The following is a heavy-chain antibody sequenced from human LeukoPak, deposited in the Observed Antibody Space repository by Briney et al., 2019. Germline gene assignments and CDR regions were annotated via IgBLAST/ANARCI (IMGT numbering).Heavy chain of an antibody. J-gene: IGHJ3*01. CDR2: IRSSSNEI. D-gene: IGHD1-14*01. CDR3: TRDLDLYNDAFDV. V-gene: IGHV3-21*01. CDR1: GFTFTRYR. Sequence: GGSLRLSCTASGFTFTRYRMNWVRQAPAKGLEWLSSIRSSSNEIYYADSVKGRFTISRDNAKNSVYLQINSLRAEDTAVYYCTRDLDLYNDAFDVWGQGTRVIVSS.